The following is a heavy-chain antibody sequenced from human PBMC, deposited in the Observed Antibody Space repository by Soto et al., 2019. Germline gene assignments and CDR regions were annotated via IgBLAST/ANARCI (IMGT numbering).Heavy chain of an antibody. D-gene: IGHD3-3*01. V-gene: IGHV1-24*01. CDR2: FDPEDGET. CDR3: ATRPLYDFWIGYFDY. CDR1: GYTLTELS. Sequence: ASVKVSCKVSGYTLTELSMHWERQAPGKGLEWMGGFDPEDGETIYAQTFQGRVPMTEDTSTDTAYMELSSLRSEDTAVYYCATRPLYDFWIGYFDYWGQGTLVTVSS. J-gene: IGHJ4*02.